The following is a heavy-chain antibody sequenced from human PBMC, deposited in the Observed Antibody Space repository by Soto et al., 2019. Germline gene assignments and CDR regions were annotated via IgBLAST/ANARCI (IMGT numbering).Heavy chain of an antibody. CDR1: GGTFNSYD. J-gene: IGHJ5*02. CDR3: ARLSRLNYYDTSGFFKDNWFDP. V-gene: IGHV1-69*13. D-gene: IGHD3-22*01. Sequence: SVKVSCKASGGTFNSYDINWVRQAPGQGLEWMGGIIPIVETPKYAQKFQGRVTITADESTNTVYMELSSLRSEDTAMYYCARLSRLNYYDTSGFFKDNWFDPWGQGTLVTVSS. CDR2: IIPIVETP.